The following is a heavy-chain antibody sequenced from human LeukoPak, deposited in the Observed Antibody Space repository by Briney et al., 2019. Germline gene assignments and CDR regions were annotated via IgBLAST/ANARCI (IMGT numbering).Heavy chain of an antibody. Sequence: SETLSLTCAVSGGSISSSNWWSWVRQPPGKGLEWIGEINHSGSTNYNPSLKSRVTISVDTSKNQFSLKLSSVTAADTAVYYCARGRGSSWYYYYYGMDVWGQGTTVTVSS. V-gene: IGHV4-4*02. CDR2: INHSGST. J-gene: IGHJ6*02. D-gene: IGHD6-13*01. CDR3: ARGRGSSWYYYYYGMDV. CDR1: GGSISSSNW.